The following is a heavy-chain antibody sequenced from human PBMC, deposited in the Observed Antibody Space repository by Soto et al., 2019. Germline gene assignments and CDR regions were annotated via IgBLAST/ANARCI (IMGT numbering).Heavy chain of an antibody. CDR2: ISNSGRTI. Sequence: QVQLVESVGGLVKPGGSLRLSCAASGFTFSDYYMTWIRQAPGKGLEWVSYISNSGRTIYYAESVKGRFTISRDNDKNSLYLQMTSLRAEDTVVYYCARLVHSCNYLDYWGKGTLVSVS. CDR3: ARLVHSCNYLDY. V-gene: IGHV3-11*01. CDR1: GFTFSDYY. D-gene: IGHD2-15*01. J-gene: IGHJ4*02.